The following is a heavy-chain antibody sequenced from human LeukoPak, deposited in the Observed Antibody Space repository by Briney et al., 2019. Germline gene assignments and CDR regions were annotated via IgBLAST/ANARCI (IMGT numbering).Heavy chain of an antibody. D-gene: IGHD4-17*01. CDR1: GLTFTSSA. CDR2: IVVGSGNT. J-gene: IGHJ5*02. Sequence: ASVKLSCKASGLTFTSSAVQRVRQARGQRVEWIGWIVVGSGNTNYAQKFQERVTITRDMSTSTAYMELSSLRSEDTAVYYCAADYGDYAYNWFDPWGQGTLVTVSS. V-gene: IGHV1-58*01. CDR3: AADYGDYAYNWFDP.